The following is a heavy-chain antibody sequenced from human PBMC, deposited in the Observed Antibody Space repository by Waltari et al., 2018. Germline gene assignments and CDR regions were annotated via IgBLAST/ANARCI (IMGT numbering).Heavy chain of an antibody. V-gene: IGHV1-24*01. CDR3: ATVGDCSGGSCPNWFDP. CDR1: GSPRTELS. Sequence: QVQLVHSGAEVKKPGASVKVSCKVSGSPRTELSVHWVRQAPGNGLEWMGGFDQEDGEKIYAQKFQGRVTMTEDTSTDTAYMELSSLRSEDTAVYYCATVGDCSGGSCPNWFDPWGQGTLVTVSS. CDR2: FDQEDGEK. J-gene: IGHJ5*02. D-gene: IGHD2-15*01.